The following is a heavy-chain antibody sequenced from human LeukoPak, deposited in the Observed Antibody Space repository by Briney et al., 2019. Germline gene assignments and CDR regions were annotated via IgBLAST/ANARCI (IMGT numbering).Heavy chain of an antibody. CDR3: ARWFGDDY. CDR1: GYTVSSNY. J-gene: IGHJ4*02. Sequence: GGSLRLSCAPSGYTVSSNYMSWVRQAPGKGLEWVSVMYHDGSTYYADSVKGRFTISRDNSKNTLYLQMNSLRAEDTAVYYCARWFGDDYWGQGTRVIVSS. D-gene: IGHD3-10*01. CDR2: MYHDGST. V-gene: IGHV3-53*01.